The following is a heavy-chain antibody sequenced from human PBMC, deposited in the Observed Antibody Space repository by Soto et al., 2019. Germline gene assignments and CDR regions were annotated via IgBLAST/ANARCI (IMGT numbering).Heavy chain of an antibody. CDR1: GGSFRSNIYY. J-gene: IGHJ4*02. Sequence: SETLSLTCSVSGGSFRSNIYYWGWIRHPPGKGLEWIATVHYSGSTYYTPFLKNRVTISADTSNNQFSLRLNSVTAADTAVYYCARQHYYDSSGYYTWNWGQGTLVTVS. D-gene: IGHD3-22*01. CDR3: ARQHYYDSSGYYTWN. CDR2: VHYSGST. V-gene: IGHV4-39*01.